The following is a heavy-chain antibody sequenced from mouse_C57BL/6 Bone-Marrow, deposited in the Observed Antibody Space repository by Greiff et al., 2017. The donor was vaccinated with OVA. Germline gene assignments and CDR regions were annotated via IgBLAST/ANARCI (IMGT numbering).Heavy chain of an antibody. J-gene: IGHJ3*01. CDR3: ARGGFAY. V-gene: IGHV1-69*01. CDR2: IDPSDSYT. Sequence: VQLQQPGAELVMPGASVKLSCKASGYTFTSYWMHWVKQRPGQGLEWIGEIDPSDSYTNYNQKFKGKSTWTVDKSSSTAYMQLSSLTSEDSAVYYCARGGFAYWGQGTLVTVSA. CDR1: GYTFTSYW.